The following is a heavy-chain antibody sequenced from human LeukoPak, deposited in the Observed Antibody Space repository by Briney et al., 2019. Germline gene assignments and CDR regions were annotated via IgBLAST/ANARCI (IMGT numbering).Heavy chain of an antibody. J-gene: IGHJ4*02. CDR3: ARERRGVVPAAIFDY. Sequence: PSETLSLTCAVYGGSFSGYYWSWIRQPPGQGLEWIGEINHSGSTNYNPSLKSRVTISVDTSKNQFSLKLSSVTAADTAVYYCARERRGVVPAAIFDYWGQGTLVTVSS. D-gene: IGHD2-2*02. CDR2: INHSGST. V-gene: IGHV4-34*01. CDR1: GGSFSGYY.